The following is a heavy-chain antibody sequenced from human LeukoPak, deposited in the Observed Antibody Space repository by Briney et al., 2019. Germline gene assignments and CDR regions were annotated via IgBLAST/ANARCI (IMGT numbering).Heavy chain of an antibody. CDR2: ISGSGGST. J-gene: IGHJ4*02. CDR1: GFTFSSYA. Sequence: GGSLRLSCAASGFTFSSYAMSWVRQAPGKALGWVSAISGSGGSTDYADSVKGRFTISRDNPKNTLYLQMNSLRAEDTTVYYFAKDLFLAAAAFFDYWGQGTLVTVSS. D-gene: IGHD6-13*01. CDR3: AKDLFLAAAAFFDY. V-gene: IGHV3-23*01.